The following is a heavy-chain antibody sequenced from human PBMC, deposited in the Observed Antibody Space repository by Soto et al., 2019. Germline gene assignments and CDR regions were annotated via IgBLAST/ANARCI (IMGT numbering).Heavy chain of an antibody. J-gene: IGHJ6*02. CDR1: GFTFSSYA. CDR3: VAPRYGEDYYYGMDV. Sequence: GGSLRLSCSASGFTFSSYAMHWVRQAPGKGLEYVSAISSNGGSTYYADSVKGRFTISRDNSKNTLYLQMSSLRAEDTAVYYCVAPRYGEDYYYGMDVWGQGTTVTVSS. V-gene: IGHV3-64D*08. CDR2: ISSNGGST. D-gene: IGHD4-17*01.